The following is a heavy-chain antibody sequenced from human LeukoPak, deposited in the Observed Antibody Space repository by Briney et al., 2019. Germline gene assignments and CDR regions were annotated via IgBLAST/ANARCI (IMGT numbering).Heavy chain of an antibody. CDR3: ARAGEYCSGGSCYSGVYFDY. CDR2: INPSGGST. Sequence: GASVKVSCKASGYTFTSYYMHWVRQAPGQGLEWMGIINPSGGSTSYAQKFQGRVTITADESTSTAYMELSSLRSEDTALYYCARAGEYCSGGSCYSGVYFDYWGQGTLVTVSS. J-gene: IGHJ4*02. V-gene: IGHV1-46*01. CDR1: GYTFTSYY. D-gene: IGHD2-15*01.